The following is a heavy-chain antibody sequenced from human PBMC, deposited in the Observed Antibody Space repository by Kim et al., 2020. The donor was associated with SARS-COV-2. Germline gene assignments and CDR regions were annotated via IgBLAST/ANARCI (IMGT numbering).Heavy chain of an antibody. CDR3: ARDTTVVTPATTGFDY. CDR1: GFTFSSYS. CDR2: ISSSSSYI. V-gene: IGHV3-21*01. Sequence: GGSLRLSCAASGFTFSSYSMNWVRQAPGKGLEWVSSISSSSSYIYYADSVKGRFTISRDNAKNSLYLQMNSLRAEDTAVYYCARDTTVVTPATTGFDYWGQGTLVTVSS. D-gene: IGHD4-17*01. J-gene: IGHJ4*02.